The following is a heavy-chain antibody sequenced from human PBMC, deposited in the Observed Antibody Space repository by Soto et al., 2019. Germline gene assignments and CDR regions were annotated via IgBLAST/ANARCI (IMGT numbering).Heavy chain of an antibody. CDR2: IYYSGST. CDR1: GGSISSYY. D-gene: IGHD2-15*01. CDR3: ARGYCRRCHMDV. Sequence: SETLSLTCTVSGGSISSYYWSWIRQPPGKGLEWIGYIYYSGSTNYNPSLKSRVTISVDTSKNQFSLKLSSVTAADTALYYCARGYCRRCHMDVWGKGTTVTVSS. V-gene: IGHV4-59*01. J-gene: IGHJ6*03.